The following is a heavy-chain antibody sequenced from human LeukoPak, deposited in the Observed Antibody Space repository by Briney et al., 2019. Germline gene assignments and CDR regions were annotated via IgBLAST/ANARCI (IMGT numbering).Heavy chain of an antibody. CDR1: GFTFSSYW. J-gene: IGHJ6*03. CDR2: IKQDGSEK. Sequence: GGSLRLSCAASGFTFSSYWMSWVRQAPGKGLEWVANIKQDGSEKYYVDSVKGRFTISRDNAKNSLYLQMNGLRAEDAAVYYCARDRGSASWPYYYYYYMDVWGKGTTVTVSS. D-gene: IGHD2-2*01. CDR3: ARDRGSASWPYYYYYYMDV. V-gene: IGHV3-7*01.